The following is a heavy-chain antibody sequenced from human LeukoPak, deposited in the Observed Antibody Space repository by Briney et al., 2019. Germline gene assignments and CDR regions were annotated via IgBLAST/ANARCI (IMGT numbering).Heavy chain of an antibody. CDR1: GYTFTSYG. J-gene: IGHJ4*02. CDR3: ARSPRPSRCGGDCYDD. V-gene: IGHV1-18*01. Sequence: GASVKVSCKASGYTFTSYGISWVRQAPGQGLEWMGWISAYNGNTNYAQKLQGRVTMTTDTSTSTAYMELSSLRSEDTAVYYCARSPRPSRCGGDCYDDWGQGTLVTVSS. D-gene: IGHD2-21*02. CDR2: ISAYNGNT.